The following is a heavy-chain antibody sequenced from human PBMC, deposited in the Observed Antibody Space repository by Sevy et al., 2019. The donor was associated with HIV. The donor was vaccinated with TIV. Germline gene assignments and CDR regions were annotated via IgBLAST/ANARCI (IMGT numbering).Heavy chain of an antibody. D-gene: IGHD3-16*01. CDR3: ARDHVKDGKGGDYYYHAMDV. CDR2: ISGSDDSGGDDTI. V-gene: IGHV3-11*01. J-gene: IGHJ6*02. CDR1: GFTLSDYY. Sequence: GSLRLSCTASGFTLSDYYMSRIRQAPGKGLQWISYISGSDDSGGDDTIYYADSVKGRFTISRDNAKNSLYLQMSSLRADDTAVYYCARDHVKDGKGGDYYYHAMDVWGRGTTVTVSS.